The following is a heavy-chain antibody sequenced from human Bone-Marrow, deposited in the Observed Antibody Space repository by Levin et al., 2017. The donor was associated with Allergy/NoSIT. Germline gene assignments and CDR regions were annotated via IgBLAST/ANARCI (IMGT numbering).Heavy chain of an antibody. J-gene: IGHJ4*02. D-gene: IGHD2-15*01. Sequence: SCAISGFTVSFNYMSWVRQAPGKGLEWVSVIYSGGNSYYTDSVKGRFTISRDTSRNTLYLQMNSLRPDDTAMYFCAGDRYGTATVWGQGTLVTVSS. CDR2: IYSGGNS. CDR3: AGDRYGTATV. V-gene: IGHV3-53*01. CDR1: GFTVSFNY.